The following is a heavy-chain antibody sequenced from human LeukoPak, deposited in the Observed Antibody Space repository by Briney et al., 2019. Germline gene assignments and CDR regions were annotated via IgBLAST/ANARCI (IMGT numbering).Heavy chain of an antibody. D-gene: IGHD6-13*01. Sequence: SETLSLTCAVSGDSITSSSYYWAWIRQPPGKGLECIGGITDNGNTYYNESLKSRLSMSIDTSKNQFSLMLTSVTALDTAVYYCARRAAGRNWFDPWGQGTLVTVSS. CDR1: GDSITSSSYY. J-gene: IGHJ5*02. CDR2: ITDNGNT. CDR3: ARRAAGRNWFDP. V-gene: IGHV4-39*01.